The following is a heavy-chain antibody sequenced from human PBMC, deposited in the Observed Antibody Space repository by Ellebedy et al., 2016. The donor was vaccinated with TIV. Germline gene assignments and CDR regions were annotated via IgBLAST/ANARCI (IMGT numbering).Heavy chain of an antibody. D-gene: IGHD2-21*01. V-gene: IGHV3-48*01. J-gene: IGHJ4*02. Sequence: GESLKISCAASGFAFSTYSMNWVRQAPGKGLEWVSYISSSSTTIYYADSVKGRFTISRDNAKNSLYLQMNSLRAEDAAVYYCASTNPQIADWGQGTLVTVSS. CDR3: ASTNPQIAD. CDR2: ISSSSTTI. CDR1: GFAFSTYS.